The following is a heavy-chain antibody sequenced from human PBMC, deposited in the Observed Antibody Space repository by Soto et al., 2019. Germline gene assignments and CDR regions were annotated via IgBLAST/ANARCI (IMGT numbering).Heavy chain of an antibody. CDR1: LDSFSNLY. V-gene: IGHV4-59*11. J-gene: IGHJ6*01. CDR2: FHDSGKN. CDR3: ARGTRALITSFFAY. D-gene: IGHD3-3*01. Sequence: PSETLSITCTFSLDSFSNLYWSWTRQSPGKGLEWIGYFHDSGKNGYNPSLENRVSIVFVTSGNQFPLKLSSVTAADTAIYYCARGTRALITSFFAYWGQGLTVTVSS.